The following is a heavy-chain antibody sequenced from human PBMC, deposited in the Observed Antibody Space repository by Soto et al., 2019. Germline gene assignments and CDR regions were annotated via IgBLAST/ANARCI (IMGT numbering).Heavy chain of an antibody. J-gene: IGHJ5*02. CDR3: ARGYSNNYRGNWLDP. CDR2: IYYSGTT. Sequence: NPSETLSLTCNVSGGSITGGGNYWSWIRQHPGKGLEWIGYIYYSGTTSYNPSLKSRLTISRDTSRNQFSLNLSSVTAADTAIYYCARGYSNNYRGNWLDPWGQGTQVTVSS. CDR1: GGSITGGGNY. D-gene: IGHD1-26*01. V-gene: IGHV4-31*03.